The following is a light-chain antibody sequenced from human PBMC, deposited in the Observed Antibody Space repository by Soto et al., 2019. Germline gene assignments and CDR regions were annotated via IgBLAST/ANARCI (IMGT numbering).Light chain of an antibody. CDR2: GAS. CDR1: QSVSSSY. J-gene: IGKJ5*01. Sequence: EIVLTQSPGTLSLSPGERATLSCRASQSVSSSYLAWYHQKPGQAPRLLIFGASTRATGIPDRFSGSGSGTDFTLTISRLEPEDFAVYHCQHYGGYWQVTFGQGTRLEIK. CDR3: QHYGGYWQVT. V-gene: IGKV3-20*01.